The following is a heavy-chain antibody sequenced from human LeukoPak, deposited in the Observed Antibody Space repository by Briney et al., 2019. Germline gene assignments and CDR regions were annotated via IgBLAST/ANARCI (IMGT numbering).Heavy chain of an antibody. CDR1: GGSISSYY. D-gene: IGHD3-16*01. CDR3: ARTLPGGDYVWGSYP. J-gene: IGHJ5*02. Sequence: SETLSLTCTVSGGSISSYYWSWIRQPPAKGLEWIGYIYYSGSTNYNPSLKSRVTISVDTSKNQFSLKLSSVTAADTAVYYCARTLPGGDYVWGSYPWGQGTLVTVSS. V-gene: IGHV4-59*01. CDR2: IYYSGST.